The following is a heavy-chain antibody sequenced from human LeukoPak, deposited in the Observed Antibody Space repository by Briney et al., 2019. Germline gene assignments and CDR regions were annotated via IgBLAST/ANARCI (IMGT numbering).Heavy chain of an antibody. CDR2: ISSSCSTI. J-gene: IGHJ4*02. D-gene: IGHD3-10*01. CDR1: GFTFSSYE. Sequence: GVSLRLSCAASGFTFSSYEMNWVRHAPGKGLEGVSYISSSCSTIYYADSLKRRFTISRDNAKNSLYLQMNSLRAEDTAVYYCASDYLSGGGFDSWGQGTLVTVSS. V-gene: IGHV3-48*03. CDR3: ASDYLSGGGFDS.